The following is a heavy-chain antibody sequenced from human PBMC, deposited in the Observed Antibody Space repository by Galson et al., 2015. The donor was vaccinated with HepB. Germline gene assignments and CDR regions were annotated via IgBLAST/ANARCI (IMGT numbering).Heavy chain of an antibody. CDR3: ARVRVYYNILTGYKNYYYFDY. J-gene: IGHJ4*02. D-gene: IGHD3-9*01. CDR1: GDSASSNSAT. Sequence: CAISGDSASSNSATWNWIRQSPSRGLEWLGRTYYRSQWFTDYGVSVRSRVTIDPDTSMNQFSLQLNSVTPEDTAVYYCARVRVYYNILTGYKNYYYFDYWGQGNLVIVSS. V-gene: IGHV6-1*01. CDR2: TYYRSQWFT.